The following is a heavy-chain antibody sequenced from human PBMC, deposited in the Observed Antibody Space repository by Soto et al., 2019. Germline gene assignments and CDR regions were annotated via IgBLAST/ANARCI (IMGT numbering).Heavy chain of an antibody. CDR2: VSHSGTT. Sequence: QVQLQESGPGLVEASGTLSLTCAVSGVSVTTTNWWSWVRQSPGKGLEWLGEVSHSGTTNYNPSLESRLSISLDKSKNLFSLRLNSMTAADTAVYFCATSVVGTTLLDFWGHGTLVTVSS. J-gene: IGHJ4*01. D-gene: IGHD1-26*01. CDR3: ATSVVGTTLLDF. CDR1: GVSVTTTNW. V-gene: IGHV4-4*02.